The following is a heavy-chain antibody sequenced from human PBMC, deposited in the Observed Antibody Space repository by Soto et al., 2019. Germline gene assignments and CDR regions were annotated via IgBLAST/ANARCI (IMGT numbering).Heavy chain of an antibody. D-gene: IGHD5-18*01. CDR3: AKGDLDTSMAMAFDN. V-gene: IGHV3-30*18. CDR1: GFTFRSYG. Sequence: QVQLVESGGGVVQPGRSLRLSCAASGFTFRSYGLHWVRQAPGKGLERVAVISHDGSKTYYTGSVEGRFTISRDNFKNTLYLQMDSLRTEDTGMYYCAKGDLDTSMAMAFDNWGQGTLVTVSS. CDR2: ISHDGSKT. J-gene: IGHJ4*02.